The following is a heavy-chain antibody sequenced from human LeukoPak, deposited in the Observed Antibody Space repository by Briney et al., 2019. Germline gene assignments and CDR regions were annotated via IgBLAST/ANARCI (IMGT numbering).Heavy chain of an antibody. CDR2: INHSGST. V-gene: IGHV4-34*01. J-gene: IGHJ6*03. CDR3: AREIRNVVPAAMSYYYYYMDV. Sequence: SETLSLTCAVYGGSFSGYYWSWIRQPPGKGLEWIGEINHSGSTNYNPSLKSRVTISVGTSKNQFSLKLSSVTAADTAVYYCAREIRNVVPAAMSYYYYYMDVWGKGTTVTVSS. D-gene: IGHD2-2*01. CDR1: GGSFSGYY.